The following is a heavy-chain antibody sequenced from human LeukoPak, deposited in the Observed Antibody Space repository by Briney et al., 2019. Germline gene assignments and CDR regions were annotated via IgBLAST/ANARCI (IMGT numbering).Heavy chain of an antibody. CDR3: ARAAAAMVTGWYFDL. D-gene: IGHD5-18*01. V-gene: IGHV1-2*02. CDR1: GYTFTGYY. Sequence: ASVKVSCKASGYTFTGYYMHWVRQAPGQGLEWMGWINPNSGGTNCAQKFQGRVTMTRDTSISTAYMELSRLRSDDTAVYYCARAAAAMVTGWYFDLWGRGTLVTVSS. J-gene: IGHJ2*01. CDR2: INPNSGGT.